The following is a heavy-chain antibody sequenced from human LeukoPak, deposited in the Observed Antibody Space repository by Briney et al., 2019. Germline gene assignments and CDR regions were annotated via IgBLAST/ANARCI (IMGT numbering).Heavy chain of an antibody. CDR1: GGTFSSYA. D-gene: IGHD6-19*01. Sequence: ASVKVSCKASGGTFSSYAISWVRQAPGQGLEWMGRIIPILGIANYAQKFQGRVTITADKSTSTAYMELSSLRSEDTAVYYCARGLREGSGWYAVDYWGQGTTVTVSS. J-gene: IGHJ4*03. V-gene: IGHV1-69*04. CDR3: ARGLREGSGWYAVDY. CDR2: IIPILGIA.